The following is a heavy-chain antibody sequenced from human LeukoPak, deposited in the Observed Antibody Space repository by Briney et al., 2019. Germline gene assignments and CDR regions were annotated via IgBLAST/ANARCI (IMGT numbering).Heavy chain of an antibody. V-gene: IGHV3-21*01. CDR1: GFTFSSYE. J-gene: IGHJ4*02. CDR3: SRFQAWYFDY. Sequence: PGGSLRLSCAASGFTFSSYEMNWVRQAPGKGLEWVSSISSSSSYIYYADSVKGRFTISRDNAKNSLYLQMNSLRAEDTAVYYCSRFQAWYFDYWGQGTLVTVSS. CDR2: ISSSSSYI.